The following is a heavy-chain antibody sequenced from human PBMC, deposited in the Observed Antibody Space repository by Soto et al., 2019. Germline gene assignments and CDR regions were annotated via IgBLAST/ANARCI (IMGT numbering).Heavy chain of an antibody. V-gene: IGHV4-4*02. CDR3: ARWGGQDIVVVPAAISWFDP. CDR1: GGSISSSNW. Sequence: QVQLQESGPGLVKPSGTLSLTCAVSGGSISSSNWWSWVRQPPGKGLEWIGEIYHSGNTNYNPSLKRRVTISVDKSKNQFSLKLSSVTAADTAVYYCARWGGQDIVVVPAAISWFDPWGQGTLVTVSS. D-gene: IGHD2-2*01. J-gene: IGHJ5*02. CDR2: IYHSGNT.